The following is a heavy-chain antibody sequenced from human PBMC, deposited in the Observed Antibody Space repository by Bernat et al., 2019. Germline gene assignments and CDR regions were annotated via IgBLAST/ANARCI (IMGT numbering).Heavy chain of an antibody. CDR1: GFTFSTYG. D-gene: IGHD3-10*01. Sequence: VQLVESGGGVVQPGRSLRLSCAASGFTFSTYGMSWVRQVPGKGLEWVSAISGSGGSTYYADSVKGRFTISRDNSKNTLYLQMNSLRAEDMAVYYCAKGVLSGSYYLYYCDYWGQGTLVTVSS. CDR2: ISGSGGST. V-gene: IGHV3-23*04. CDR3: AKGVLSGSYYLYYCDY. J-gene: IGHJ4*02.